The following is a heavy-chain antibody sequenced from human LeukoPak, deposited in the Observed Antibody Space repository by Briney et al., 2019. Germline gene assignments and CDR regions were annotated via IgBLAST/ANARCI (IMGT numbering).Heavy chain of an antibody. J-gene: IGHJ1*01. CDR2: IKQGGSET. CDR1: GFTFSIDT. V-gene: IGHV3-7*05. Sequence: PVRTPRPSSAASGFTFSIDTMSSVPQAPAKGLEWVANIKQGGSETYSVDSVKGRFTISRDNAKYSLYLQMNRLRAEDTVVYYCARLLWCGGFFQHWGQGTLVTVSS. D-gene: IGHD3-10*01. CDR3: ARLLWCGGFFQH.